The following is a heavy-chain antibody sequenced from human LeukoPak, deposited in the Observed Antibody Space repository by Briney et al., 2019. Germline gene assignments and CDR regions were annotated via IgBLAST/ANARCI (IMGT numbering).Heavy chain of an antibody. CDR3: ARGRRWSYYFDY. J-gene: IGHJ4*02. CDR1: GGSFSGYY. CDR2: INHSGST. D-gene: IGHD1-26*01. V-gene: IGHV4-34*01. Sequence: PSETLSLTCAVYGGSFSGYYWSWLRPPPGRGRAWIGEINHSGSTNYNPSLKSRVTISVDTSKNQFSLKLSAVTAADTAVYYCARGRRWSYYFDYWGQGTLVTVSS.